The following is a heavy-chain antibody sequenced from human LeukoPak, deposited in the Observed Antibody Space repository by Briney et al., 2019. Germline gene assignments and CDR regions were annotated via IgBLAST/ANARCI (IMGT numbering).Heavy chain of an antibody. CDR1: GGSMSRYY. D-gene: IGHD3-22*01. J-gene: IGHJ6*03. CDR2: IYYTGSI. V-gene: IGHV4-59*01. Sequence: SETLSLTCTVSGGSMSRYYWSWIRQPPGKGLEWIGYIYYTGSINYTPSLKSRVTISVDTSKNQFSLKLSSVTAADTAVYYCARARYYYDSSRYPTHMDVWGKGTTVTISS. CDR3: ARARYYYDSSRYPTHMDV.